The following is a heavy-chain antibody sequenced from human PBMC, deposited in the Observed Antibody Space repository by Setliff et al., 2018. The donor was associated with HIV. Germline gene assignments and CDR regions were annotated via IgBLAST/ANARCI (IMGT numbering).Heavy chain of an antibody. CDR1: GYTFTSYG. Sequence: GASVKVSCKASGYTFTSYGISWVRQAPGQGLEWMGWISVYNGNTNYAQKLQGRVTMTTDTSTSTVYMEMRSLRPDDTAVYYCARGGPYYYFDYWGQGALVTVSS. CDR2: ISVYNGNT. J-gene: IGHJ4*02. D-gene: IGHD1-26*01. V-gene: IGHV1-18*01. CDR3: ARGGPYYYFDY.